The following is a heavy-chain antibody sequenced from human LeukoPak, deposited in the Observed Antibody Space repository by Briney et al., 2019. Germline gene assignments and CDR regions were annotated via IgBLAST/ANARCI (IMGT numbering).Heavy chain of an antibody. CDR1: GYTFTSYG. V-gene: IGHV1-46*01. CDR2: IYPRDGST. D-gene: IGHD5-24*01. CDR3: ARDQDGFDY. J-gene: IGHJ4*02. Sequence: ASVKVSCKASGYTFTSYGISWVRQAPGQGLEWMGMIYPRDGSTSYAQKFQGRVTVTRDTSTSTVHMELSGLRSEDTAVYYCARDQDGFDYWGQGTLVTVSS.